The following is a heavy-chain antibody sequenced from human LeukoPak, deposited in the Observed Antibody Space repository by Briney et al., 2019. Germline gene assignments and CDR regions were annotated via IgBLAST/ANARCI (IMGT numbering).Heavy chain of an antibody. CDR2: ISSSGSTI. V-gene: IGHV3-48*03. CDR1: GFTFSSYE. Sequence: QSGGSLRLSCAASGFTFSSYEMNWVRQAPGKGLEWVSYISSSGSTIYYADSVKGRFTISRDDAKNSLYLQMNSLRAEDTAVYYCAREYHRFGEPDGVFDIWGQGTMVTVSS. D-gene: IGHD3-10*01. J-gene: IGHJ3*02. CDR3: AREYHRFGEPDGVFDI.